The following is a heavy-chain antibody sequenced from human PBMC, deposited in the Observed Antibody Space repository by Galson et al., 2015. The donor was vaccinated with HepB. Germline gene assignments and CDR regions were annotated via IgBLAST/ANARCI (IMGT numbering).Heavy chain of an antibody. CDR1: GFTFSSYG. D-gene: IGHD6-19*01. V-gene: IGHV3-33*08. Sequence: SLRLSCAASGFTFSSYGMHWVRQAPGKGLEWVAVIWYDGSNKYYADSVKGRFTISRDNSKNTLYLQMNSLRAEDTAVYYCARDEGGGVAAHAGIDYWGQGTLVTVSS. J-gene: IGHJ4*02. CDR2: IWYDGSNK. CDR3: ARDEGGGVAAHAGIDY.